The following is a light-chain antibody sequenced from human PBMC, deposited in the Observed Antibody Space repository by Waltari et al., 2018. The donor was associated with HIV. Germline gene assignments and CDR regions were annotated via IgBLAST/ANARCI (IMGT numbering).Light chain of an antibody. Sequence: SYELTQPPSVPVSPGQTASIPCSGATLGDKYACWYQQKPGPSPVLVIYQVSKRPSGISERFSGSNSGNTATLTISGTQAMDEADYYCQAWDSSTVVFGGGTKLTVL. CDR2: QVS. CDR1: TLGDKY. J-gene: IGLJ2*01. CDR3: QAWDSSTVV. V-gene: IGLV3-1*01.